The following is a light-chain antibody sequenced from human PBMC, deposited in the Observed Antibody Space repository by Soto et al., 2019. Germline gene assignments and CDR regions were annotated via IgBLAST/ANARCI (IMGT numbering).Light chain of an antibody. V-gene: IGKV1-5*03. CDR1: QSISTW. J-gene: IGKJ1*01. Sequence: DIQMTQSPSTLSASVGDRVTITCRASQSISTWLAWYQQEPGKAPKLLIHKASSLQSGAPSRFSGSGSGTDFTLTISSLHPDDFATYYCQQYNSYSPTLGQGTKVDIK. CDR2: KAS. CDR3: QQYNSYSPT.